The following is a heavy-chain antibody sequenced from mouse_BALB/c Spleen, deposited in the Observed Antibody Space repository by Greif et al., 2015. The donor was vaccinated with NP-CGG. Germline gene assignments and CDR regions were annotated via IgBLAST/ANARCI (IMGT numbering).Heavy chain of an antibody. CDR2: ISYSGST. Sequence: ESGPSLVKPSQTLSLTCSVTGDSITSGYWNWIRKFPGNKLEYMGYISYSGSTYYNPSLKSRISITRDTSKNXYYLQLNSVTTEDTATYYCARYGGNFLYYLDYWGQGTTLTVSS. D-gene: IGHD2-1*01. J-gene: IGHJ2*01. CDR3: ARYGGNFLYYLDY. CDR1: GDSITSGY. V-gene: IGHV3-8*02.